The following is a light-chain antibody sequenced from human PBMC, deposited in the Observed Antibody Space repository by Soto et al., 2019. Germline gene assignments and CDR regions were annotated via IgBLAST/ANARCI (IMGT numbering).Light chain of an antibody. CDR2: RAS. J-gene: IGKJ5*01. V-gene: IGKV3-15*01. CDR3: QQYHHWPPIT. Sequence: EIVMTHSPATLSVSPGERATLSCRASQNIDINLVWYQQKPGQAPRLLIFRASTRATDIPARFSGSGSGTEFTLTISSLQSEDFAVYYCQQYHHWPPITFGQGTRLEI. CDR1: QNIDIN.